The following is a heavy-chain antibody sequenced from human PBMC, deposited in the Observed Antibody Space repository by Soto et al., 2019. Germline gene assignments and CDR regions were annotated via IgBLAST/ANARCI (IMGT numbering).Heavy chain of an antibody. CDR2: IKDDGSEK. V-gene: IGHV3-7*04. J-gene: IGHJ4*02. CDR1: GFTFSGYW. CDR3: AGFSIY. Sequence: GGSLRLSCAASGFTFSGYWMTWVRQAPGKGLEWVAAIKDDGSEKFYVDSVKGRFTISRDNAKNSLYLQMNSLRAEDTAVYYCAGFSIYWGQGTLVTVSS.